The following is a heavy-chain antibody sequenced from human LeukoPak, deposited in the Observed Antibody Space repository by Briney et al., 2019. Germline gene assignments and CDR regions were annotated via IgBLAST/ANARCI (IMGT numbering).Heavy chain of an antibody. J-gene: IGHJ3*02. CDR2: IYYSGST. CDR1: GGSISSGGYY. D-gene: IGHD5-24*01. CDR3: ARDLEQGAFDI. V-gene: IGHV4-31*03. Sequence: PSETLSLTCTVSGGSISSGGYYWSWIRQHPGKGLEWIGYIYYSGSTYYNPSLNSRVTISVDTSKSQFSLKLSSVTAADTAAYYCARDLEQGAFDIWGQGTMVTVSS.